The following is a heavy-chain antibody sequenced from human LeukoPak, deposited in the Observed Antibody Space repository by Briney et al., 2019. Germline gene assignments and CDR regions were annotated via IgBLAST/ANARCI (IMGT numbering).Heavy chain of an antibody. J-gene: IGHJ4*02. Sequence: SETLSLTCTVSGGSISSSSYYWGWIRQPPGKGLEWIGSIYYSGSTYYNPSPKSRVTISVDTSKNQFSLKLSSVTAADTAVYYCARLGVVPAARPFDYWGQGTLVTVSS. CDR1: GGSISSSSYY. D-gene: IGHD2-2*01. CDR2: IYYSGST. CDR3: ARLGVVPAARPFDY. V-gene: IGHV4-39*01.